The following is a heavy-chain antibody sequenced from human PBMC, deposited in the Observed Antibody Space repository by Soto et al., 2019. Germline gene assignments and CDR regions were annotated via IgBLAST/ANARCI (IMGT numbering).Heavy chain of an antibody. CDR2: IDPGDSST. CDR3: ARLEKWYYNYYGLDV. J-gene: IGHJ6*02. D-gene: IGHD1-26*01. Sequence: GESLKISCQGSGYSFTTYWISWVRQMPGKGLEWMGKIDPGDSSTNYSPSFRGHITISVDRSINTAHLQFSSLKAADTAVYYCARLEKWYYNYYGLDVWGQGTMITVSS. V-gene: IGHV5-10-1*01. CDR1: GYSFTTYW.